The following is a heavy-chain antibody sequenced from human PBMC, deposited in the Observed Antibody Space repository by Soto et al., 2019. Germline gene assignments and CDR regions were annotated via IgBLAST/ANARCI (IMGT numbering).Heavy chain of an antibody. Sequence: ASVKVSCKTSGYIFTNYGISWVRQAPGQGLEWMGWISGYNGNTNYAQKFQGRVTMTADTSTSTAYMELRSLRSDDVAVFYCAGARYSSGGMDVWGQGTTVTVSS. V-gene: IGHV1-18*03. D-gene: IGHD3-9*01. J-gene: IGHJ6*02. CDR3: AGARYSSGGMDV. CDR2: ISGYNGNT. CDR1: GYIFTNYG.